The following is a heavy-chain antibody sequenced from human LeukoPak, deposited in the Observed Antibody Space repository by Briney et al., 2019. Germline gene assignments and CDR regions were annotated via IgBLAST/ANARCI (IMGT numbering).Heavy chain of an antibody. CDR2: IYYSGST. Sequence: SQTLSLTCTVSGVSISSGNYYWGWIRQPPGKGLEWIGSIYYSGSTYYNPSLKSRVTISVDTSKNQFSLKLSSVTAADTAVYYCARLVAGPKGHYFDYWGQGTLVTVSS. CDR3: ARLVAGPKGHYFDY. J-gene: IGHJ4*02. V-gene: IGHV4-39*01. CDR1: GVSISSGNYY. D-gene: IGHD6-19*01.